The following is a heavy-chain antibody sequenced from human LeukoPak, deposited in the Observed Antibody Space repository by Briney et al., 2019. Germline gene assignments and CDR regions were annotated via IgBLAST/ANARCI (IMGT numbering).Heavy chain of an antibody. Sequence: PGGCLRLSCAASGFTFSSYSMNWVRQAPGKGLEWVSSISSSSSYIYYADSVKGRFTISRDNAKNSLYLQMNSLRAEDTAVYYCARGLRGGGDYWGQGTLVTVSS. CDR2: ISSSSSYI. CDR1: GFTFSSYS. J-gene: IGHJ4*02. D-gene: IGHD3-16*01. V-gene: IGHV3-21*01. CDR3: ARGLRGGGDY.